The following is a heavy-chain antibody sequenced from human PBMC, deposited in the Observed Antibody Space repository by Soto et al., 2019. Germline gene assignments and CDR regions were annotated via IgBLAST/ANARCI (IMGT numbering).Heavy chain of an antibody. Sequence: VGSLILSCAASGFTFSSYGMHWVRQAPGKGLEWVAVISYDGSNKYYADSVKGRFTISRDNSKNTLYLQMNSLRAEDTAVYYCAKDLLWFGELSPQQSLPEPWGQGTLVTVSS. CDR1: GFTFSSYG. CDR2: ISYDGSNK. V-gene: IGHV3-30*18. J-gene: IGHJ5*02. CDR3: AKDLLWFGELSPQQSLPEP. D-gene: IGHD3-10*01.